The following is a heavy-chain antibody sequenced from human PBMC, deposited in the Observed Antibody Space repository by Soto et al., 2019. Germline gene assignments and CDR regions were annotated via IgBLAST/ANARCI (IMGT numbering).Heavy chain of an antibody. V-gene: IGHV3-11*01. J-gene: IGHJ5*02. CDR2: ISSSGSTI. CDR3: ARLDNWNDEWFDP. CDR1: GFTFSDYY. Sequence: PGGSLRLSCAASGFTFSDYYMSWIRQAPGKGLEWVSYISSSGSTIYYADSVKGRFTISRDNAKNSLYLQMNSLRAEDTAVYYCARLDNWNDEWFDPWGQGTLVTVSS. D-gene: IGHD1-20*01.